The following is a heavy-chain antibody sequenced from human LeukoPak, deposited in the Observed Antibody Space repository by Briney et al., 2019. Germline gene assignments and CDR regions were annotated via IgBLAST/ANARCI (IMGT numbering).Heavy chain of an antibody. CDR2: ISYDGSKK. V-gene: IGHV3-30*04. D-gene: IGHD1-26*01. J-gene: IGHJ4*02. CDR1: GFKFSSYA. CDR3: AKGGAGSIFDY. Sequence: GGSLRLSCAASGFKFSSYAIHWVRQAPGKGLEWVTIISYDGSKKYYADSVKGRFTISRDNSKNTLYLQMNSLRAEDTAVYYCAKGGAGSIFDYWGQGTLVTVSS.